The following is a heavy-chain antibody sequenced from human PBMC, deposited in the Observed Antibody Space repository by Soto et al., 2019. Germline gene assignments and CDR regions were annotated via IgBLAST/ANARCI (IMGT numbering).Heavy chain of an antibody. CDR2: IYYSGST. V-gene: IGHV4-39*01. CDR3: ARPLGGYFDD. Sequence: TKPLTCPVLGGSLSRSRYYRGWIRQPPGKGLEWIGSIYYSGSTYYNPSLKSRVTISVDTSKNQFSLKLSSVTAADTAVYYCARPLGGYFDDWGQGTLVPV. J-gene: IGHJ4*02. CDR1: GGSLSRSRYY.